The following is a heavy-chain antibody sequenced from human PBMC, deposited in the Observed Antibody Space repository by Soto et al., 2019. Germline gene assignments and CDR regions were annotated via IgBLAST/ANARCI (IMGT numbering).Heavy chain of an antibody. CDR3: ARHTDDILTGNEALDI. V-gene: IGHV4-59*08. CDR2: VYYSGTT. CDR1: GGSINDYY. Sequence: LSLTCTVSGGSINDYYWSWIRQSPGKGLEWIGYVYYSGTTNYNPTLKSRITILVDTSENQFSLKLTSVTAADTAVYYCARHTDDILTGNEALDIWGQGTVVTVSS. J-gene: IGHJ3*02. D-gene: IGHD3-9*01.